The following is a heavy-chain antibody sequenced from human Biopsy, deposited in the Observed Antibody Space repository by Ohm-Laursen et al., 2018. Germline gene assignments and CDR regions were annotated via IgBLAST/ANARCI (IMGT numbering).Heavy chain of an antibody. V-gene: IGHV1-2*02. D-gene: IGHD6-19*01. CDR3: ALQSVAQMKNFDY. J-gene: IGHJ4*02. CDR1: GFSFTGYY. CDR2: ISPKSGGT. Sequence: GASVKVSCKASGFSFTGYYIHWVRQAPGQGLEWMGWISPKSGGTNYAQKFQGNITMTKNTSMSTAYMEMSRLRSDDTVVYYCALQSVAQMKNFDYWGQGTLVTVSS.